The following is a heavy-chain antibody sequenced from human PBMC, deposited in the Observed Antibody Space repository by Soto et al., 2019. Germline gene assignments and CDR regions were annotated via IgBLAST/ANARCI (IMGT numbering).Heavy chain of an antibody. CDR1: GFTFSDYW. D-gene: IGHD1-1*01. CDR2: IRKDESKK. J-gene: IGHJ3*02. CDR3: ARDLFTGSGPYYDAFDS. Sequence: EVQLVESGGGLVQPGESLRLSCSASGFTFSDYWMTWVRQAPGKVLEWVANIRKDESKKSYLDSVRGRFTVSRDNARNLLYRQMDSLRSEDTALYSCARDLFTGSGPYYDAFDSLGQGKMVTVSS. V-gene: IGHV3-7*05.